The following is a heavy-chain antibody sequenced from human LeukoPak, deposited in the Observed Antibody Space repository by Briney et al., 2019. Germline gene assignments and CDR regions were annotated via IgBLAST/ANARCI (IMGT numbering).Heavy chain of an antibody. V-gene: IGHV3-33*01. Sequence: GRSLRLSCAASGFTFSSYGMHWVHQAPGKGLEWVAVIWYDGSNKYYADSVKGRFTISRDNSKNTLYLQMNSLRAEDTAVYYCASHSGYDFGFDYWGQGTLVTVSS. CDR3: ASHSGYDFGFDY. J-gene: IGHJ4*02. D-gene: IGHD5-12*01. CDR1: GFTFSSYG. CDR2: IWYDGSNK.